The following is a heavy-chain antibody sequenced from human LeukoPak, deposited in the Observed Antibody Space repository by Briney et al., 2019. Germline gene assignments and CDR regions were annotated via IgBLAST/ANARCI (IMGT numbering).Heavy chain of an antibody. CDR3: ARDLPSGGTFDP. Sequence: SETLSLTCTVSGGSISSGSYYWSWIRQPAGKGLEWIGRIYTSGSTNYNPSLKSRVTISVDTSKNQFSLKLSSVTAADTAVYYCARDLPSGGTFDPWGQGTLVTVSS. CDR2: IYTSGST. CDR1: GGSISSGSYY. J-gene: IGHJ5*02. V-gene: IGHV4-61*02. D-gene: IGHD1-1*01.